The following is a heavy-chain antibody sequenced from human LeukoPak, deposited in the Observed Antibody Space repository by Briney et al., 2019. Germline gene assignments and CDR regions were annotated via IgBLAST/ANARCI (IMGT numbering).Heavy chain of an antibody. CDR1: RFTFGHYA. CDR3: AKTNSYDLWSACDH. CDR2: ISDSGGTT. J-gene: IGHJ4*02. V-gene: IGHV3-23*01. D-gene: IGHD3-3*01. Sequence: PGGSLRLSCAASRFTFGHYAMHWVRQAPGKGLEWVSGISDSGGTTYHAYADSVKGRFTISRDNSKNTLYLQMNSLRAEDTAVYYCAKTNSYDLWSACDHWGQGTLVTVSS.